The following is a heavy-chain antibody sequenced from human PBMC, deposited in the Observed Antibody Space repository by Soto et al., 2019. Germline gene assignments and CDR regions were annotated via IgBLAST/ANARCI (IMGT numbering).Heavy chain of an antibody. CDR3: ARHALVYSSSCMGGGDWFDP. V-gene: IGHV4-39*01. Sequence: PSETLSLTCTVSGGSISSSSYYWGWIRQPPGKGLEWIGSIYYSGSTYYNPSLKSRVTISVDTSKNQFSLKLSSVTAADTAVYYCARHALVYSSSCMGGGDWFDPWGQGTLVNVSS. J-gene: IGHJ5*02. CDR1: GGSISSSSYY. CDR2: IYYSGST. D-gene: IGHD6-13*01.